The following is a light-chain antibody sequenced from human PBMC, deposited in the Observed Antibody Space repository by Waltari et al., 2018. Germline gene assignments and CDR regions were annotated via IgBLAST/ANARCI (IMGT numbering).Light chain of an antibody. CDR3: QQYYRSRT. CDR2: WDS. Sequence: DIVMTQSPDSLAVSLGERATINCKSSQSVLYNSNDKNYLAWYQQKPGQPPMLLIYWDSTGESGVPDRFSGSGSGTDFTLTISSLQAEDVAVYYCQQYYRSRTFGQGTKVEIK. V-gene: IGKV4-1*01. CDR1: QSVLYNSNDKNY. J-gene: IGKJ1*01.